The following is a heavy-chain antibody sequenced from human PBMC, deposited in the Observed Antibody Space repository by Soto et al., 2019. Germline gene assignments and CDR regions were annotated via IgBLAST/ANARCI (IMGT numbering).Heavy chain of an antibody. CDR2: TWSDGNNK. Sequence: WGALLFSCGSSGFTFSTYGMHWVRQAPGKALEWVAVTWSDGNNKYYADSVKGRFTISRDNSKNTLYLQMNSLRAEDTAVYYCAREVSGGFHFDYYYGMDVWGQGTTVTVSS. CDR3: AREVSGGFHFDYYYGMDV. D-gene: IGHD2-8*02. J-gene: IGHJ6*02. V-gene: IGHV3-33*01. CDR1: GFTFSTYG.